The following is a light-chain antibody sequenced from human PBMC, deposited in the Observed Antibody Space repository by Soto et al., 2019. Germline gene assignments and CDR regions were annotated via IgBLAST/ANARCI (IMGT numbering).Light chain of an antibody. Sequence: QSALTQPASVSGSPGQSITISCTGTSSDVGNYNLVSWYQQHPGKAPQLMIYDVSKRPLGVSNRFSGSKSGITASLTISGLQAEDEADYYCCSYAGTSAFVIFGGGTKL. CDR2: DVS. CDR1: SSDVGNYNL. V-gene: IGLV2-23*02. CDR3: CSYAGTSAFVI. J-gene: IGLJ2*01.